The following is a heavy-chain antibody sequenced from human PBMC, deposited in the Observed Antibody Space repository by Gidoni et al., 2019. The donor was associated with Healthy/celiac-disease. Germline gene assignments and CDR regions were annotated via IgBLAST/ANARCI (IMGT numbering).Heavy chain of an antibody. J-gene: IGHJ4*02. CDR3: AKEKELEGWELPNVGIFDY. CDR2: ISYDGSNK. D-gene: IGHD1-26*01. CDR1: GFTFSRSA. Sequence: QVQLVESGVGVVQPGRSLSLSCAASGFTFSRSAMHWVRQSPGKGLEWVAVISYDGSNKYYADSVKGRFTISRDNSKNTLYLQMNSLRAEDTAVYYCAKEKELEGWELPNVGIFDYWGQGTLVTVSS. V-gene: IGHV3-30*18.